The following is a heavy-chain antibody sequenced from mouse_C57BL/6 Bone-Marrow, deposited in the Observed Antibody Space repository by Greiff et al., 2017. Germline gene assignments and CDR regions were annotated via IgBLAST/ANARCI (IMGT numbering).Heavy chain of an antibody. D-gene: IGHD4-1*01. V-gene: IGHV6-3*01. CDR2: IRLKSDNSAT. Sequence: EVQLQESGGGLVQPGGSMKLSCIASGFTFSNYWMTWVRQSPEKGLEWVAQIRLKSDNSATHYAESVKGRFTISRDDDKSSVYLQMNNIRAEDTGIDYCTELGPDYALDYWGQGTSVTVSS. CDR3: TELGPDYALDY. CDR1: GFTFSNYW. J-gene: IGHJ4*01.